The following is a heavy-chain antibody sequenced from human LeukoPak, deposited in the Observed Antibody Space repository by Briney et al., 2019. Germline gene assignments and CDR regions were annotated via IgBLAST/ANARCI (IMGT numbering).Heavy chain of an antibody. CDR1: GFTFSSYA. D-gene: IGHD2-8*02. CDR3: ARGTGAFDI. CDR2: ISGSGGST. V-gene: IGHV3-23*01. J-gene: IGHJ3*02. Sequence: TGGSLRLSCAASGFTFSSYAMSWVRQAPGKGLEWVSAISGSGGSTYYADSVKGRLTISRDNSKNSLYLQMNSLRAEDTAVYYCARGTGAFDIWGQGTVVTVSS.